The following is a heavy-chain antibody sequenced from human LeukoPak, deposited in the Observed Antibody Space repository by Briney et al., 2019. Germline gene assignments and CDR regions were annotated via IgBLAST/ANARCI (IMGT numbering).Heavy chain of an antibody. Sequence: ASVKVSCKASGYTFTSYAMNWVRQAPGQGLEWMGWITTYTGNPTYAQGFTGRFVFSLDTSVSTAYLQISSLKAEDTAVYYCARDLGDYGSGRMFYYYYGMDVWGQGTTVTVSS. CDR3: ARDLGDYGSGRMFYYYYGMDV. J-gene: IGHJ6*02. CDR1: GYTFTSYA. D-gene: IGHD3-10*01. CDR2: ITTYTGNP. V-gene: IGHV7-4-1*02.